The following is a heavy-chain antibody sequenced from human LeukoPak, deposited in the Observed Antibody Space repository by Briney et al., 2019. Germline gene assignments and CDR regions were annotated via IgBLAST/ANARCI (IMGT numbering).Heavy chain of an antibody. J-gene: IGHJ6*04. V-gene: IGHV3-30*18. D-gene: IGHD2-2*01. CDR1: GFTFSSYG. Sequence: GGSLRLSCAASGFTFSSYGMHRVRQAPGKGLEWVAVISYDGSNKYYADSVKGRFTISRDNSKNTLYLQMNSLRAEDTAVYYCAKAPVGCSSTSCYAEYYYGMDVWGKGTTVTVSS. CDR2: ISYDGSNK. CDR3: AKAPVGCSSTSCYAEYYYGMDV.